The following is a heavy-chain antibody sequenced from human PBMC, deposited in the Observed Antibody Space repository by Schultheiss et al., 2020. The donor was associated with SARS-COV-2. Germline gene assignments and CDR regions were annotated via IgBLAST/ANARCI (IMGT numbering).Heavy chain of an antibody. CDR3: AREARGYCSSTSCSYYYYGMDV. CDR2: INHSGST. CDR1: GGSISSGGYS. D-gene: IGHD2-2*01. J-gene: IGHJ6*02. V-gene: IGHV4-30-2*01. Sequence: SETLSLTCAVSGGSISSGGYSWSWIRQPPGKGLEWIGEINHSGSTNYNPSLKSRVTISVDTSKNQFSLKLSSVTAADTAVYYCAREARGYCSSTSCSYYYYGMDVWGQGTTVTVSS.